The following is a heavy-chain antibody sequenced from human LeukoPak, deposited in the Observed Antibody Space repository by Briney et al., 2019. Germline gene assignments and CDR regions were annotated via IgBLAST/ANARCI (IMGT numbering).Heavy chain of an antibody. V-gene: IGHV4-59*12. CDR2: IYYSGST. CDR3: ARDSSGYYLPPTS. J-gene: IGHJ4*02. CDR1: GGSISSYY. D-gene: IGHD3-22*01. Sequence: SETLSLTCTVSGGSISSYYWSWIRQPPGKGLEWIGYIYYSGSTNYNPSLKSRVTISVDTSKNQFSLKLSSVTAADTAVYYCARDSSGYYLPPTSWGQGTLVTVSS.